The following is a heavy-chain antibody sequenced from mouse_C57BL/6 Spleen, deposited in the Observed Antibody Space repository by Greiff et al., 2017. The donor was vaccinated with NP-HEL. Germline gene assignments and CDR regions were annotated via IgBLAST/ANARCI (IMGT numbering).Heavy chain of an antibody. CDR1: GFTFSSYA. V-gene: IGHV5-4*01. Sequence: EVQLQESGGGLVKPGGSLKLSCAASGFTFSSYAMSWVRQTPEKRLEWVATISDGGSYTYYPDNVKGRFTISRDNAKNNLYLQMSHLQSEDTAMYYCARVPAHYYGSSHWYFDVWGTGTTVTVSS. CDR2: ISDGGSYT. J-gene: IGHJ1*03. D-gene: IGHD1-1*01. CDR3: ARVPAHYYGSSHWYFDV.